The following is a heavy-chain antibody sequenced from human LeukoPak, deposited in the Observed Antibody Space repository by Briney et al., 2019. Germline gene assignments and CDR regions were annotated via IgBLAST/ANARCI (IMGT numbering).Heavy chain of an antibody. D-gene: IGHD3-22*01. Sequence: NTSETLSLTCTVSGGSISSGGYSWSWIRQPPGKDLQWIGYIYHSGNTYYNPYLKSRVTISVDRSKNQFSLKLTSVTAADTAVYYCARGGDSSGFYYYFDYWGQGTLVTVSS. CDR3: ARGGDSSGFYYYFDY. J-gene: IGHJ4*02. CDR2: IYHSGNT. CDR1: GGSISSGGYS. V-gene: IGHV4-30-2*01.